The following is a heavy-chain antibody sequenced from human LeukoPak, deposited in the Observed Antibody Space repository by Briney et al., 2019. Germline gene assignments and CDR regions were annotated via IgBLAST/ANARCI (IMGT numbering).Heavy chain of an antibody. Sequence: GGSLRLSCAASGFTFSSYWMHWVRQAPGKGLVWVSCINGDGSSTTYADSVKGRFTISRDNAKNTLYMQMNSLRAEDTAVYYCARGGTDDDFDIWGQGTMVTVSS. CDR3: ARGGTDDDFDI. J-gene: IGHJ3*02. D-gene: IGHD1-26*01. CDR1: GFTFSSYW. V-gene: IGHV3-74*01. CDR2: INGDGSST.